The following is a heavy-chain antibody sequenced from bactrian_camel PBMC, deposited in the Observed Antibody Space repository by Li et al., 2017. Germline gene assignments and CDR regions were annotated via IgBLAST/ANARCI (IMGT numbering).Heavy chain of an antibody. CDR2: ISGGSST. D-gene: IGHD6*01. V-gene: IGHV3S10*01. Sequence: DVQLVESGGGLVQPGGSLRLACATSGFTFGNFDMTWVRQAPGMGLEWVSSISGGSSTYYANSVKGRFTIARDNTKNTVYLQLNSLSTEDMAMYYCAKAHGATVVAYAMDYWGKGTQVTVS. J-gene: IGHJ7*01. CDR1: GFTFGNFD.